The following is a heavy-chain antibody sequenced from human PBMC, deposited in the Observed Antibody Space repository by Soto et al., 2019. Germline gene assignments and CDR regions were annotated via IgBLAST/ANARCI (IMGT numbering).Heavy chain of an antibody. CDR2: INPSGGST. J-gene: IGHJ5*02. Sequence: AAAVKVSCKASGYTFTSYYMHWVRQAPGQGLELMGIINPSGGSTSYAQKFQGRVTMTRXXXXXXVXMXLSXXXSEETAVYYCARPIITGWFDPWGQGTLVSVSS. CDR1: GYTFTSYY. V-gene: IGHV1-46*01. D-gene: IGHD3-22*01. CDR3: ARPIITGWFDP.